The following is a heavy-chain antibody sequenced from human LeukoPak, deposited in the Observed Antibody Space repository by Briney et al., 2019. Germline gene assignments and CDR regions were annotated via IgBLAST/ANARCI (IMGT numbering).Heavy chain of an antibody. Sequence: GGSLRPSCAASGFTFSSYAMHWVRQAPGKGLEWVAVISYDGSNKYYADSVKGRFTISRDNSKNTLYLQMNSLRAEDTAVYYCARSSGWGVIIIPYYYYGMDVWGKGTTVTVSS. CDR2: ISYDGSNK. V-gene: IGHV3-30*04. D-gene: IGHD3-10*01. CDR3: ARSSGWGVIIIPYYYYGMDV. CDR1: GFTFSSYA. J-gene: IGHJ6*04.